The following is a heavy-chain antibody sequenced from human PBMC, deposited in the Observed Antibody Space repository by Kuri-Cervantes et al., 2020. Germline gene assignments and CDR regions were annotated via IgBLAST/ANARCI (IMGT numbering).Heavy chain of an antibody. J-gene: IGHJ6*03. CDR3: ARDGGKPNHYYFMDV. V-gene: IGHV1-3*01. CDR1: GYTFTSYA. CDR2: INAGNGST. D-gene: IGHD2-15*01. Sequence: ASVKVSCKASGYTFTSYAMHWVRQAPGQRLEWMGWINAGNGSTKYSQKFQGRATITRDTSASTAYMELRSLSSDDTAVYFCARDGGKPNHYYFMDVWGEGTTVTVSS.